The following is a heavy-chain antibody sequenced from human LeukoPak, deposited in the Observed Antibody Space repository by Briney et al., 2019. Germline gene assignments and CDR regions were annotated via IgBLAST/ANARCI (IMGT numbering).Heavy chain of an antibody. CDR1: GFTFSSYV. V-gene: IGHV3-30*04. J-gene: IGHJ4*02. D-gene: IGHD1-1*01. Sequence: GGSLRLSCAASGFTFSSYVMHWVRQAPGKGLEWVAIISYDGSNEYYADSVKGRFTISRDNSKNTLYLQMNSLRATDTAVYYCARNDWVDFWGQGTLVTVSS. CDR3: ARNDWVDF. CDR2: ISYDGSNE.